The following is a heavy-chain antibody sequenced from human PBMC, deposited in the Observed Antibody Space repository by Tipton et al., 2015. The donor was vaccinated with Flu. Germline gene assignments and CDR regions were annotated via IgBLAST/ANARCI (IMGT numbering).Heavy chain of an antibody. V-gene: IGHV4-61*02. J-gene: IGHJ4*02. D-gene: IGHD3-9*01. CDR1: GGSISSGSYY. Sequence: TLSLTCTVSGGSISSGSYYWSWIRQPAGKGLEWIGRIYTSGSTNYNPSLKSRVTISVDTSKNQFSLKLSSVTAADTAVYYCARERGGVTIGFDYWGRGTLVTVSS. CDR2: IYTSGST. CDR3: ARERGGVTIGFDY.